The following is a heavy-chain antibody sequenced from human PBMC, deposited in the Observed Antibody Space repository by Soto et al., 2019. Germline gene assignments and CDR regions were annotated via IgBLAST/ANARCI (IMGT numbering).Heavy chain of an antibody. D-gene: IGHD3-22*01. CDR2: ISYSGST. V-gene: IGHV4-30-4*01. J-gene: IGHJ4*02. CDR1: GDSMNNADYF. Sequence: QVQLQESGPGLVKPSQTLSLTCSVSGDSMNNADYFWTWIRQPPGKGLQWMGYISYSGSTFYKPSLKTRLTMSVDTSKNQFSVRLRSVTAADTAVYYCARVRAHFYESSGRLDLWGQGMLVTVSS. CDR3: ARVRAHFYESSGRLDL.